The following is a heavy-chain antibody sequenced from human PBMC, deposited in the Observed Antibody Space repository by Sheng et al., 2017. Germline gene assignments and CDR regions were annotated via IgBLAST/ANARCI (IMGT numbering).Heavy chain of an antibody. Sequence: QVQLQQWGAGLLKPSETLSLTCAVYGGSFSGYYWSWIRQPPREGAWSGLGKVNHSGSTNYNPSLKSRVTISVDTSKNQFSLKLSSVTAADTAVYYCARVVYRGPYYYYYGMDVWGQGTTVTVSS. CDR3: ARVVYRGPYYYYYGMDV. J-gene: IGHJ6*02. CDR2: VNHSGST. CDR1: GGSFSGYY. V-gene: IGHV4-34*01. D-gene: IGHD4-4*01.